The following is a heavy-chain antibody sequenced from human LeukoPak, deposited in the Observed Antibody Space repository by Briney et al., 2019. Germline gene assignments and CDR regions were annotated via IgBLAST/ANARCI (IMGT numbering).Heavy chain of an antibody. CDR1: GFTFTNAW. CDR2: IKSKTDGGTA. CDR3: STGSATGWYVY. V-gene: IGHV3-15*01. Sequence: GGSLRLSCAASGFTFTNAWVIWVRQAPGKGLEWVGRIKSKTDGGTADYAALVKGRFIISRDDSKNILYLQMNSLKVDDTAVYYCSTGSATGWYVYWGQGTLVTVSP. D-gene: IGHD6-19*01. J-gene: IGHJ4*02.